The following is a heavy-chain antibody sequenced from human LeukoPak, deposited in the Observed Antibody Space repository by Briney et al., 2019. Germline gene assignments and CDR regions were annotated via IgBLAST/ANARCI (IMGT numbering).Heavy chain of an antibody. CDR3: ATQKVEGFFDY. V-gene: IGHV3-11*06. CDR2: ISSSSSYT. J-gene: IGHJ4*02. CDR1: GFTFSDYY. Sequence: GGSLRLSCAASGFTFSDYYMSWIRQSPGKGLEWVSYISSSSSYTNYADSVKGRFTISRDNAKNSLYLQMNSLRAEDTAVYYCATQKVEGFFDYWGQGTLVTVSS.